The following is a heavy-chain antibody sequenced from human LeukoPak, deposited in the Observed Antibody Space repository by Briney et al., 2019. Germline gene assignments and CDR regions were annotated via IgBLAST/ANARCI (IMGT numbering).Heavy chain of an antibody. J-gene: IGHJ2*01. Sequence: GSLRLSCAASGFTFSSYAMHWVRQAPGKGLEWVAVISYDGSNKYYADSVKGRFTISRDNSKNTLYLQMNSLRAEDTAVYYCARDWGIYDILTGYPPVHFDLWGRGTLVTVSS. CDR3: ARDWGIYDILTGYPPVHFDL. D-gene: IGHD3-9*01. V-gene: IGHV3-30*04. CDR2: ISYDGSNK. CDR1: GFTFSSYA.